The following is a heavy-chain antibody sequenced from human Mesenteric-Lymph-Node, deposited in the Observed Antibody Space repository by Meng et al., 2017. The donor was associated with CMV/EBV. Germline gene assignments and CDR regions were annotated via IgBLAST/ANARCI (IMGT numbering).Heavy chain of an antibody. CDR1: GGTFSSST. CDR2: IIPILGIA. CDR3: AGGIAAAGSRWFDP. D-gene: IGHD6-13*01. Sequence: QVQLGQSGAEVKKPGSSVNVSCKASGGTFSSSTISWVRQAPGQGLEWMGRIIPILGIANYAQKFQGRVTITADKSTSTAYMELSSLRSEDTAVYYCAGGIAAAGSRWFDPWGQGTLVTVSS. J-gene: IGHJ5*02. V-gene: IGHV1-69*02.